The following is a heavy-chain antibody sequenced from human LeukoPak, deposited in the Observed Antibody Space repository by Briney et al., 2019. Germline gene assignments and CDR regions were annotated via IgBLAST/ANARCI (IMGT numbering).Heavy chain of an antibody. V-gene: IGHV4-39*07. CDR2: IYYSGST. Sequence: SETLSLTCTVSGGSISSSSYYWGWIRQPPGKGLEWIGSIYYSGSTYYNPSLKSRVTISVDTSKNQFSLKLSSVTAADTAVYYCARGLPGSFWSGYYLSVEGAFDIWGQGTMVTVSS. CDR1: GGSISSSSYY. J-gene: IGHJ3*02. CDR3: ARGLPGSFWSGYYLSVEGAFDI. D-gene: IGHD3-3*01.